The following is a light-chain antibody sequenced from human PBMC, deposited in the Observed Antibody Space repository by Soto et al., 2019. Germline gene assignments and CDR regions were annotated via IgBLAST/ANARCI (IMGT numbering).Light chain of an antibody. CDR2: ATS. V-gene: IGKV1-39*01. Sequence: DIQLTQSPSSLSAPVGDSVTITCRASQAIHSYLNWYQQKPGKAPNLLIFATSTLQSGVPSRCSGSGSGTDFTLTIGSLQPEDFSTYYCQQRETFGPGTKVDIK. CDR3: QQRET. CDR1: QAIHSY. J-gene: IGKJ3*01.